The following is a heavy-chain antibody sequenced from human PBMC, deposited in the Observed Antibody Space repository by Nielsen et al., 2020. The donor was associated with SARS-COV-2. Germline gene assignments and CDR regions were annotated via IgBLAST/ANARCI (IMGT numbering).Heavy chain of an antibody. D-gene: IGHD1-7*01. CDR1: GFTFSGYW. V-gene: IGHV3-74*01. J-gene: IGHJ4*02. CDR2: INSDGSDS. Sequence: GGSLRLSCAASGFTFSGYWMHWVRQAPGKGLVWVSRINSDGSDSVYAEFLKGRITISRDNSKNTVDLQMNSLRADDTAVYYCAKKFGINWNYDYWGQGTLVTVSS. CDR3: AKKFGINWNYDY.